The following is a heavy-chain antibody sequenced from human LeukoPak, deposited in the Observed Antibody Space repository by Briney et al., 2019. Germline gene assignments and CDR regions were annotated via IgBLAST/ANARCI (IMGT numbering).Heavy chain of an antibody. V-gene: IGHV3-9*01. CDR1: GFTFDDYA. J-gene: IGHJ4*02. D-gene: IGHD6-13*01. CDR3: AKDKAAAGTSGFDY. Sequence: PGRSLRLSCAASGFTFDDYAMHWVRHAPGKGLEWVSGISWNSGSIVYADSVKGRFTISRDNAKNSLYLQMNSLRAEDAALYYCAKDKAAAGTSGFDYWGQGTLVTVSS. CDR2: ISWNSGSI.